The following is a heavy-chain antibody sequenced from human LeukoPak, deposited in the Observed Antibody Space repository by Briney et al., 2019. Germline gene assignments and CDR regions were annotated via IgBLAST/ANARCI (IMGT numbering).Heavy chain of an antibody. V-gene: IGHV3-21*01. D-gene: IGHD3-10*01. CDR2: ISSSSSYI. CDR3: ASFVGGSGSRDY. CDR1: GFTFSSYS. J-gene: IGHJ4*02. Sequence: KPGGSLRLSCAASGFTFSSYSMNWVRQAPGKGLEWVSSISSSSSYIYYADSVKGRFTISRDNAKNLLYLQMNSLRAEDTAVYYCASFVGGSGSRDYWGQGTLVTVSS.